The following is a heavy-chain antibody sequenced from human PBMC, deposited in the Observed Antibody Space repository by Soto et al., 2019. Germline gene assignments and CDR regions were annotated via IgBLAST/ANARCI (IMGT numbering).Heavy chain of an antibody. D-gene: IGHD2-21*02. CDR1: GGSFSGYY. J-gene: IGHJ4*02. CDR3: ARGVAYCGGDCYNMLPKHTFFDY. CDR2: INHSGST. Sequence: SETLSLTCAVYGGSFSGYYWSWIRQPPGKGLEWIGEINHSGSTNYNPSLKSRVTISVDTSKNQFSLKLSSVTAADTAVYYCARGVAYCGGDCYNMLPKHTFFDYWGQGTLVTVPQ. V-gene: IGHV4-34*01.